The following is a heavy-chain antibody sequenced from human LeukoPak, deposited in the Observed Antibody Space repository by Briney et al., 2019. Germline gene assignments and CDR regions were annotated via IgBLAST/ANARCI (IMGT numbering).Heavy chain of an antibody. CDR1: GFTFSDYY. V-gene: IGHV3-11*01. D-gene: IGHD3/OR15-3a*01. J-gene: IGHJ3*02. CDR3: ARAGLRGPDAFDI. CDR2: ISSSGSTI. Sequence: PGGSLRLSCTASGFTFSDYYISWIRQAPGKGLEWVSYISSSGSTIYYADSVKGRFTISRDNAKNSLYLQMNSLRAEDTAVYYCARAGLRGPDAFDIWGQGTMVTVSS.